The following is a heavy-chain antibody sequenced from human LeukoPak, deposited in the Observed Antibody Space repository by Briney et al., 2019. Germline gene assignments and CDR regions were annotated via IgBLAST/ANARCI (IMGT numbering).Heavy chain of an antibody. CDR1: GFSLSPRKMC. V-gene: IGHV2-70*11. CDR3: ARVVRLSDNNFFDY. CDR2: IDWDDEK. J-gene: IGHJ4*02. D-gene: IGHD3-10*02. Sequence: ESGPALVKPTQTLTLTCTFSGFSLSPRKMCVSWIRQTPGKALEWLARIDWDDEKHYRTSLRTRLTVSKDTSKSQVVLTMTNMDPVDTATYYCARVVRLSDNNFFDYWGQGNLVTVSS.